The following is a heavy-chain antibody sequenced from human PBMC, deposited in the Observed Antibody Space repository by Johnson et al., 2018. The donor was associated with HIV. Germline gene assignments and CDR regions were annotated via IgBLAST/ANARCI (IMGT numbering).Heavy chain of an antibody. V-gene: IGHV3-11*01. CDR3: AKDMAQTSYYDAFDI. Sequence: QVQLVESGGGLVKPGGSLRLSCAASGFTFSDYYMSWIRQAPGKGLEWVSYISSSGSTIYYADSVKGRFTISRDNAKNSLYLQMNSLRAEDTALYYCAKDMAQTSYYDAFDIWGQGTMVTVSS. D-gene: IGHD2-2*01. J-gene: IGHJ3*02. CDR1: GFTFSDYY. CDR2: ISSSGSTI.